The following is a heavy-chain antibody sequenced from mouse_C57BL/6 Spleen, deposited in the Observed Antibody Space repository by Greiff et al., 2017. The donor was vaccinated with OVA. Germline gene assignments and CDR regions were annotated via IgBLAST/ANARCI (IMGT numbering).Heavy chain of an antibody. CDR2: INPNNGGT. V-gene: IGHV1-22*01. J-gene: IGHJ1*03. D-gene: IGHD1-1*01. CDR1: GYTFTDYN. CDR3: ARRVYYGSPWYFDV. Sequence: VQLKESGPELVKPGASVKMSCKASGYTFTDYNMHWVKQSQGKSLEWIGYINPNNGGTSYNQKFKGKGTLTVNKSSSTAYMELRSLTSEDSAVYYCARRVYYGSPWYFDVWGTGTTVTVSS.